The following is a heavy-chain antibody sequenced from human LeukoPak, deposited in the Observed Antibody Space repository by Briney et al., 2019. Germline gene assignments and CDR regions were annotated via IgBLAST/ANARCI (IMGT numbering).Heavy chain of an antibody. CDR3: ARHGAGNYYGSGSFDY. Sequence: GGSLRLSCAASGFTFSSHAMSWVRQAPGKGLEWVSAISGSGGSTYYADSVKGRFTISRDNAKNSLYLQMNSLRAEDTALYYCARHGAGNYYGSGSFDYWGQGTLVTVSS. D-gene: IGHD3-10*01. V-gene: IGHV3-23*01. CDR1: GFTFSSHA. J-gene: IGHJ4*02. CDR2: ISGSGGST.